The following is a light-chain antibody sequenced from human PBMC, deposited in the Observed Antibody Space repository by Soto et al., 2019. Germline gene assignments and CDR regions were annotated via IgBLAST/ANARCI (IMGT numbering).Light chain of an antibody. V-gene: IGLV2-14*03. J-gene: IGLJ1*01. CDR2: DVT. CDR3: NSYRGTYAPGV. CDR1: SSDIGDYNY. Sequence: QSALTQPASVSGSPGQSITISCSGTSSDIGDYNYVSWYQQHPGKAPKLIIYDVTDRPSGISNRFSGSKSGNTASLTISGLQAEDEADYYCNSYRGTYAPGVFGTGTKVTVL.